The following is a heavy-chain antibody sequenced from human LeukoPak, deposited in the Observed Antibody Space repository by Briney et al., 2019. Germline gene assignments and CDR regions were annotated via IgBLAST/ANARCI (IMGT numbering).Heavy chain of an antibody. CDR2: IYYSGST. CDR1: GGSISSYY. CDR3: ARHDVAGATTDYFQH. Sequence: SETLSLTCTVSGGSISSYYWSWIRQPPGKGPEWIGHIYYSGSTRYNPSLKSRVTISVDTSKNQISLKLGSVTAADTAVYYCARHDVAGATTDYFQHWGQGTLVTVSS. J-gene: IGHJ1*01. V-gene: IGHV4-59*08. D-gene: IGHD1-26*01.